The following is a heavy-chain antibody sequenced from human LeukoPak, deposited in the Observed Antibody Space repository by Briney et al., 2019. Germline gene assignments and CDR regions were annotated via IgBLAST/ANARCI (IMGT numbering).Heavy chain of an antibody. CDR3: GRSARGMDV. D-gene: IGHD2-15*01. Sequence: ASVKVSCKASGYIFTGYYMHWVRQAPGQGLEWMGIINPSGGSTSYAQKFQGRVTMTRDTSTSTVYMELSSLRSEDTAVYYCGRSARGMDVWGQGTTVTVSS. J-gene: IGHJ6*02. CDR1: GYIFTGYY. V-gene: IGHV1-46*01. CDR2: INPSGGST.